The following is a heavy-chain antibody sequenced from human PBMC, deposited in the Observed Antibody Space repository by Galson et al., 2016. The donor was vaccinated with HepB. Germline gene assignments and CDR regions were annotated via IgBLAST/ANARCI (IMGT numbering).Heavy chain of an antibody. CDR2: IYYSGRT. CDR3: ARDDSGGWYGFHYGMDV. J-gene: IGHJ6*02. D-gene: IGHD6-19*01. V-gene: IGHV4-59*01. CDR1: GASISGYY. Sequence: SETLSLTCTVSGASISGYYLSWIRQPPGKGLEWIGYIYYSGRTNYNPSLKSRVTISVDKSKNQFSLKLSSVTAADTAVYYCARDDSGGWYGFHYGMDVWGQGTTVTVSS.